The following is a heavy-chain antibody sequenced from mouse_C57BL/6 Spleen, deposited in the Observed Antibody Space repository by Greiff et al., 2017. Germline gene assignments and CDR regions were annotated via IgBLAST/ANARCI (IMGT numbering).Heavy chain of an antibody. D-gene: IGHD1-1*01. CDR2: INPSSGYT. CDR3: ASYYGSTYWYFDV. J-gene: IGHJ1*03. V-gene: IGHV1-4*01. Sequence: QVQLQQSGAELARPGASVKMSCKASGFTFTSYTMPWVQPRPGQGLAWIGYINPSSGYTKYNPKFKDNATLTADKSSSTAYMQLSSLTSEDSAVYYCASYYGSTYWYFDVWGTGTTVTVSS. CDR1: GFTFTSYT.